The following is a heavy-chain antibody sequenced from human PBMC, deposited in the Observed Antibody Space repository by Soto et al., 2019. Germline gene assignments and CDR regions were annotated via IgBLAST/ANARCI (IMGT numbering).Heavy chain of an antibody. CDR2: INTYNGNT. Sequence: QDQLVQSGAEMKKPGASVKVSCKASGYIFTSYEINWVRQAPGQGLEWMGWINTYNGNTHYAQNFQGRVTLTTATSTTTAYMELRSLSFDDTAVYYCARDQGRYCSGGSCLRLSLWGQGTLVAVSS. CDR3: ARDQGRYCSGGSCLRLSL. CDR1: GYIFTSYE. V-gene: IGHV1-18*01. D-gene: IGHD2-15*01. J-gene: IGHJ4*02.